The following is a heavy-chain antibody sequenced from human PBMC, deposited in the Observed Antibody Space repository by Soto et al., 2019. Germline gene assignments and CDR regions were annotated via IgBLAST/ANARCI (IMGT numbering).Heavy chain of an antibody. V-gene: IGHV4-59*01. D-gene: IGHD3-16*01. CDR3: ARSGHSFGGSV. CDR2: IFYTGSS. Sequence: PSETLSLTCTVSGGSMSGYCCHWIRQPPWKGLEYIGYIFYTGSSSYNASLTSRVAISLDTTNNQISLKLKSVTAADTAVYYCARSGHSFGGSVWGQGLLVTVSS. CDR1: GGSMSGYC. J-gene: IGHJ4*02.